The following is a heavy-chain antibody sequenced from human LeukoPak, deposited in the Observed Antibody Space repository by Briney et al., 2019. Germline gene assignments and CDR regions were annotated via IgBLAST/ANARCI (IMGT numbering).Heavy chain of an antibody. CDR1: GYTFTSYG. V-gene: IGHV1-18*01. Sequence: GASVKVSCKASGYTFTSYGISWVRQAPGQGLEWMGWISAYNGNTNYAQKLQGRVTMTTDTSTSTAYMELRSLRSDDTAVYYCARGKYYDYVWGSYRWVWFDPWGQGTLVTVSS. D-gene: IGHD3-16*02. CDR2: ISAYNGNT. J-gene: IGHJ5*02. CDR3: ARGKYYDYVWGSYRWVWFDP.